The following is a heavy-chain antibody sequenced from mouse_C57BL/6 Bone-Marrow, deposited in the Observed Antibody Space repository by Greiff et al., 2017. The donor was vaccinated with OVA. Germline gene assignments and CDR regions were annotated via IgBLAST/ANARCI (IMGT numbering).Heavy chain of an antibody. Sequence: EVKVVESGGGLVKPGGSLKLSCAASGFTFSSYAMSWVRQTPEKRLEWVATISDGGSYTYYPDNVKGRFTISRDNAKNNLYLQMSHLKSEDTAIYYCARSFITTVVDSYWGQGTLVTVSA. CDR2: ISDGGSYT. J-gene: IGHJ3*01. CDR1: GFTFSSYA. CDR3: ARSFITTVVDSY. D-gene: IGHD1-1*01. V-gene: IGHV5-4*03.